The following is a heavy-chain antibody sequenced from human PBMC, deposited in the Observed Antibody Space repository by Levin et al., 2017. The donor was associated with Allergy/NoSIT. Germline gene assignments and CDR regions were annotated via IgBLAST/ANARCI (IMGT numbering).Heavy chain of an antibody. Sequence: SETLSLTCTVSGGSISIGGYYWSWIRQHPGKGLEWIGYIYYSGSTYYNPSLKSRVTISVDTSKNQFSLKLSSVTAADTAVYYCARDFGGFHYWYFDLWGRGTLVTVSS. J-gene: IGHJ2*01. CDR3: ARDFGGFHYWYFDL. CDR1: GGSISIGGYY. V-gene: IGHV4-31*03. CDR2: IYYSGST. D-gene: IGHD3-16*01.